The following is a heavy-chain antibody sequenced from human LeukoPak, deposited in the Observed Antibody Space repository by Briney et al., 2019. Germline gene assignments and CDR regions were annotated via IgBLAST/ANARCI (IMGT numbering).Heavy chain of an antibody. CDR2: ISYDGSNK. J-gene: IGHJ4*02. CDR1: GLTFSSYA. V-gene: IGHV3-30*03. CDR3: ALAGATPYFDY. Sequence: GGSLRLSCAASGLTFSSYAMSWVRQAPGKGLEWVAVISYDGSNKYYADSVKGRFTISRDNSKNTLYLQMNSLRAEDTAVYYCALAGATPYFDYWGQGTLVTVSS. D-gene: IGHD1-26*01.